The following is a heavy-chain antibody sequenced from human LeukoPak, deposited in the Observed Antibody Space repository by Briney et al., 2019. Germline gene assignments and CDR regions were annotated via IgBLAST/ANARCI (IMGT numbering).Heavy chain of an antibody. Sequence: PSETLSLTCAVYGGSFSGYYWSWIRQPPGKGLEWIGEINRSGSTNYNPSLKSRVTISVDTSKNQFSLKLSSVTAADTAVYYCARGFIGSSTRPRGNNWFDPWGQGTLVTVSS. CDR3: ARGFIGSSTRPRGNNWFDP. J-gene: IGHJ5*02. D-gene: IGHD6-13*01. V-gene: IGHV4-34*01. CDR2: INRSGST. CDR1: GGSFSGYY.